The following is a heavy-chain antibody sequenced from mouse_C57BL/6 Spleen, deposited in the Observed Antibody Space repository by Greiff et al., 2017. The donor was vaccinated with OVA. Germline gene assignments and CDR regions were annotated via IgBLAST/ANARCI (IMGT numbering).Heavy chain of an antibody. CDR1: GYAFSSSW. CDR2: IYPRDADT. CDR3: ARESGAYYSPFDY. J-gene: IGHJ2*01. V-gene: IGHV1-82*01. Sequence: QVQLKQSGPELVKPGASVKISCKASGYAFSSSWMNWVKQRPGKGLEWIGRIYPRDADTNYNGKFKGKATLTADKSSSTAYMQLSSLTSEDSAVYFCARESGAYYSPFDYWGQGTTRTVSS. D-gene: IGHD2-12*01.